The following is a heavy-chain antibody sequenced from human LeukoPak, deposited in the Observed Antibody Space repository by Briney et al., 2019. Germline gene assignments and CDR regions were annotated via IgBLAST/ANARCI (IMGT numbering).Heavy chain of an antibody. V-gene: IGHV4-34*01. D-gene: IGHD3-10*01. CDR3: ARQTGSGLFSLP. J-gene: IGHJ4*02. Sequence: TSETLSLTCAVYGGSFSGYYWSWIRQPPGKGLEWIGEINHSGSTNYNPSLKSRVTISVDTSKNQFSLKLSSVTAADTAVYYCARQTGSGLFSLPGGQGTLVTVSS. CDR2: INHSGST. CDR1: GGSFSGYY.